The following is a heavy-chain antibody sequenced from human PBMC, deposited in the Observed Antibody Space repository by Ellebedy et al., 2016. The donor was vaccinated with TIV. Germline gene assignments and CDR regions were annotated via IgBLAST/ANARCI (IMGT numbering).Heavy chain of an antibody. CDR2: IRYDGSNK. Sequence: PGGSLRLSCAASGFTFSSYGMHWVRQAPGKGLEWVAFIRYDGSNKYYADSVKGRFTISRDNSKNTLYLQMNSLRAEDTAVYYCAKEEITPGSRWFDPWGQGTLVTVSS. CDR1: GFTFSSYG. V-gene: IGHV3-30*02. J-gene: IGHJ5*02. D-gene: IGHD3-10*01. CDR3: AKEEITPGSRWFDP.